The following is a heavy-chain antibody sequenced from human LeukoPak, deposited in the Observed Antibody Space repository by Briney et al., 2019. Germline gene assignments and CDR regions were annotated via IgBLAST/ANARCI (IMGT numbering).Heavy chain of an antibody. CDR1: GFTFSSYS. J-gene: IGHJ4*02. CDR2: ISSSSSYI. CDR3: ARVAPGYYDSSGRTADY. V-gene: IGHV3-21*01. D-gene: IGHD3-22*01. Sequence: GRSLRLSCAASGFTFSSYSMNWVRQAPGKGLEWVSSISSSSSYIYYADSVKGRFTISRDNAKNSLYLQMNSLRAEDTAVYYCARVAPGYYDSSGRTADYWGQGTLVTVSS.